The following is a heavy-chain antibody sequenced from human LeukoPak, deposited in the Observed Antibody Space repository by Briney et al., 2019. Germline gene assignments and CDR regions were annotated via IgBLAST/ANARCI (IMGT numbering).Heavy chain of an antibody. J-gene: IGHJ4*02. D-gene: IGHD1-26*01. CDR2: ISWNSGSI. V-gene: IGHV3-9*01. Sequence: GRSLRLSCAASGFTFDDYAMHRVRQAPGKGLEWVSGISWNSGSIGYADSVKGRFTISRDNAKNSLYLQMNSLRAEDTALYYCAKGVVGATSTFFDYWGQGTLVTVSS. CDR1: GFTFDDYA. CDR3: AKGVVGATSTFFDY.